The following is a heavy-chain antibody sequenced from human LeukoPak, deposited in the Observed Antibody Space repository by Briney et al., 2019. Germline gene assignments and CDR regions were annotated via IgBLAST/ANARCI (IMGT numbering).Heavy chain of an antibody. J-gene: IGHJ3*02. CDR2: ISINADDT. CDR3: ARDRGATVTTYAFDI. Sequence: GGSLRLSCAASGFTFSSHAMTWVRQAPGKGLQWVSSISINADDTHYADSVKGRFTISRDNSKNTLYLQMNSLRAEDTAVYYCARDRGATVTTYAFDIWGQGTMVTVSS. V-gene: IGHV3-23*01. CDR1: GFTFSSHA. D-gene: IGHD4-17*01.